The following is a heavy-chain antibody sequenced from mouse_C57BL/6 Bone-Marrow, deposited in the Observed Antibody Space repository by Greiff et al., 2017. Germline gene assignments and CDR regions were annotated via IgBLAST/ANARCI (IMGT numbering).Heavy chain of an antibody. J-gene: IGHJ4*01. V-gene: IGHV1-26*01. D-gene: IGHD6-5*01. Sequence: VQLQQSGPELVKPGASVKISCKASGYTFTDYYMNWVKQSHGKSLEWIGDINPNNGGTSYNQKFKGKATLTVDKSSSTAYMELSSLTSEDSAVYYCARAYDAVDYWGQGNSVTVSA. CDR3: ARAYDAVDY. CDR1: GYTFTDYY. CDR2: INPNNGGT.